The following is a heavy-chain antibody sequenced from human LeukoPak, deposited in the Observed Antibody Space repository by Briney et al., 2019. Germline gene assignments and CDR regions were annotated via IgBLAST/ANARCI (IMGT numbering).Heavy chain of an antibody. CDR3: ARFGRDYDFWSGPTPSEYYFDY. V-gene: IGHV4-59*01. CDR2: IYYSGST. Sequence: PSETLSLTCTVSGGSISSYYWSWIRQPPGKGLEWIGYIYYSGSTNYNPSLKSRVTISVDTSKNQFSLKLSSVTAADTAVYYCARFGRDYDFWSGPTPSEYYFDYWGQGTLVTVSS. D-gene: IGHD3-3*01. J-gene: IGHJ4*02. CDR1: GGSISSYY.